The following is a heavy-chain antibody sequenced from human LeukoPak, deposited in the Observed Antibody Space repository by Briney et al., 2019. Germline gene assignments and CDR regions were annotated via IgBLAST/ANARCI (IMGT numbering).Heavy chain of an antibody. CDR1: GFTFSSYW. CDR3: TTPGDSGWYNH. V-gene: IGHV3-23*01. CDR2: ISRNGAHP. Sequence: PGGSLRLSCAASGFTFSSYWMSWVRQAPGKGLEWVSVISRNGAHPYYIDSVRDRFTVSRDNSKNIMYLQMNSLRAEDAALYYCTTPGDSGWYNHWGQGTLVTVSS. J-gene: IGHJ4*02. D-gene: IGHD6-19*01.